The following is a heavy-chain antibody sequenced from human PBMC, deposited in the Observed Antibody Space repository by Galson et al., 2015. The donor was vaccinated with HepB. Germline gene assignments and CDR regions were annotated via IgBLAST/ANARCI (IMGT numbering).Heavy chain of an antibody. CDR2: ISSSGSNT. CDR1: GFTFSSYA. Sequence: SLRLSCAASGFTFSSYAMSWVRQAPGEGLEWVSTISSSGSNTYYAASVKGRSTISRDNSKNTLYLQMNSLRAEDTAVYYCAKDDYDSSGYYSALDAFDIWGQGTMVTVSS. CDR3: AKDDYDSSGYYSALDAFDI. D-gene: IGHD3-22*01. V-gene: IGHV3-23*01. J-gene: IGHJ3*02.